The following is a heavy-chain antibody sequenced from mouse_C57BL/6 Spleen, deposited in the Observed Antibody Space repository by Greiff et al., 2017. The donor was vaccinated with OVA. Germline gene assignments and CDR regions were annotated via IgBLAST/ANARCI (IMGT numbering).Heavy chain of an antibody. CDR2: IYPGYSDT. CDR3: TRRTNYYGSSHFVY. J-gene: IGHJ2*01. Sequence: VQLQQSGTVLARPGASVKMSCKTSGYTFTSYWMHWVKQRPGQGLEWIGAIYPGYSDTSYNQKFKGKAKLTAVTSARTAYMELSSLTNEDTADYCCTRRTNYYGSSHFVYWGQGTTLTGSS. CDR1: GYTFTSYW. D-gene: IGHD1-1*01. V-gene: IGHV1-5*01.